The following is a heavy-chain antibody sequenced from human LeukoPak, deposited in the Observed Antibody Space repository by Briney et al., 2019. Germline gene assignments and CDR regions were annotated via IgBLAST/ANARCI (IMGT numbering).Heavy chain of an antibody. D-gene: IGHD6-19*01. V-gene: IGHV3-30*04. J-gene: IGHJ4*02. Sequence: GGSLRLSCAASGFTFSSYAMSWVRQAPGKGLEWVAVISYDGSNKYYADSVKGRFTISRDNSKNTLYLQMNSLRAEDTAVYYCASPYSSGWYGEAFDYWGQGTLVTVSS. CDR2: ISYDGSNK. CDR3: ASPYSSGWYGEAFDY. CDR1: GFTFSSYA.